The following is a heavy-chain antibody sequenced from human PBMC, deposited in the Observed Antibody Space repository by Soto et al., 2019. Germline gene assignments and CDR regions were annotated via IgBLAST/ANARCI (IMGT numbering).Heavy chain of an antibody. CDR3: AKDRCSGGTCYSAFGY. Sequence: EVQLLESGGGLVQPGGSLRLSCAASGFTFSTYAMSWVRQASGKGLEWVSILSGSDGSTYYADSVKGRFTISRDNSKNTLYLQMNSLRAEDTAVYYCAKDRCSGGTCYSAFGYWGQGTLVTVSS. CDR1: GFTFSTYA. V-gene: IGHV3-23*01. D-gene: IGHD2-15*01. J-gene: IGHJ4*02. CDR2: LSGSDGST.